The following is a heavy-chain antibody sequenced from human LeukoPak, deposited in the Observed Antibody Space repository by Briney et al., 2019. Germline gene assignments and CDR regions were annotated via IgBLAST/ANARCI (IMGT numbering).Heavy chain of an antibody. Sequence: GGSLRLSCAASGFTFSSYAMSWVHQAPGKGLEYVSAISSNGGSTYYANSVKGRFTISRDNSKNTLYLQMGSLRAEDMAVYYCARSSVQLERPDYYYYGMDVWGQGTTVTVSS. D-gene: IGHD1-1*01. CDR3: ARSSVQLERPDYYYYGMDV. J-gene: IGHJ6*02. V-gene: IGHV3-64*01. CDR1: GFTFSSYA. CDR2: ISSNGGST.